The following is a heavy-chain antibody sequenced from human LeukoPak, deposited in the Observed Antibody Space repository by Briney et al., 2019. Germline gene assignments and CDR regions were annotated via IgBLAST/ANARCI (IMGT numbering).Heavy chain of an antibody. CDR1: GFTFSDYN. V-gene: IGHV3-11*01. Sequence: GGSLRLSCAASGFTFSDYNMNWVRQAPGKGLEWVSYITNGGSTIHHADSVKGRFTISRDNAKKTLYLQMNSLRAEDTAVYYCARSTGLTGGGVDVWGQGTTVTVSS. CDR3: ARSTGLTGGGVDV. CDR2: ITNGGSTI. D-gene: IGHD3-9*01. J-gene: IGHJ6*02.